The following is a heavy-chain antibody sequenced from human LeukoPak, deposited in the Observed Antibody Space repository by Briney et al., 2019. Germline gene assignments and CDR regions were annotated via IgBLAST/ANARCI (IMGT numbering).Heavy chain of an antibody. D-gene: IGHD3-10*01. Sequence: GGSLRLSCAASGFTFSRYGMSWVRQAPGKGLEWVSAISGSGGRTYYADSVKGRFTISRDNAKNSLYLQMNSLRAEDTAVYYCARDLSWFGELNWGQGTLVTVSS. V-gene: IGHV3-23*01. J-gene: IGHJ4*02. CDR2: ISGSGGRT. CDR3: ARDLSWFGELN. CDR1: GFTFSRYG.